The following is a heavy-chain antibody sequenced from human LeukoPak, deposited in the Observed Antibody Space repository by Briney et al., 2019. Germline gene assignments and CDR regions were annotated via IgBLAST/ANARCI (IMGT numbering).Heavy chain of an antibody. CDR3: ARAHSNLGLYYFGS. D-gene: IGHD6-13*01. V-gene: IGHV1-2*02. CDR1: DYAFTGYW. J-gene: IGHJ4*02. Sequence: GASVKVSCKASDYAFTGYWLHWVRQAPGQGLAGMGWIHPNSGGTNYAQKFQGRVTVTRDTSISTAYMELSSLRSDDTAVYYWARAHSNLGLYYFGSWGQGTLVIVSS. CDR2: IHPNSGGT.